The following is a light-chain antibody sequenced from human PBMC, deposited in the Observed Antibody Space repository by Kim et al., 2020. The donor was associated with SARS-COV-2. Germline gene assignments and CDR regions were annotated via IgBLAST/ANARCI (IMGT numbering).Light chain of an antibody. Sequence: GQSVTISCTGTSSDVGTYNRVSWYQQPPGTAPKLMIYEVSSRPSGVPDRFSGSKSGNTASLTISGLQAQDEADYYCSSYTSISTYVFGTGTKVTVL. V-gene: IGLV2-18*02. CDR3: SSYTSISTYV. CDR1: SSDVGTYNR. CDR2: EVS. J-gene: IGLJ1*01.